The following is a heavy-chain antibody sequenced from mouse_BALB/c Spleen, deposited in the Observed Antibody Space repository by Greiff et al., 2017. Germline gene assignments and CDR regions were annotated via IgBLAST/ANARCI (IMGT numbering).Heavy chain of an antibody. CDR3: ARLTGTDY. Sequence: VKLVESGAELAKPGASVKMSCKASGYTFTSYWMHWVKQRPGQGLEWIGYINPSTGYTEYNQKFKDKATLTADKSSSTAYMQLSSLTSEDSAVYYCARLTGTDYWGQSTTLTVSS. D-gene: IGHD4-1*01. J-gene: IGHJ2*01. CDR1: GYTFTSYW. CDR2: INPSTGYT. V-gene: IGHV1-7*01.